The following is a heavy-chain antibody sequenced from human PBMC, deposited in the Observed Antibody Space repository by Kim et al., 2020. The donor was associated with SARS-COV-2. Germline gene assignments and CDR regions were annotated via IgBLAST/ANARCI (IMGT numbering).Heavy chain of an antibody. CDR3: ARTSHRTSGQWPYFDY. CDR2: VYYTGST. CDR1: GDSVSSGSYF. Sequence: SETLSLTCTVSGDSVSSGSYFWSWIRQSPGKGLEWIGYVYYTGSTNYDSSLKSRVTISADTSKNQFSLKLRFVTAADTAVYYCARTSHRTSGQWPYFDYWGQGTLVTVSS. D-gene: IGHD6-19*01. J-gene: IGHJ4*02. V-gene: IGHV4-61*01.